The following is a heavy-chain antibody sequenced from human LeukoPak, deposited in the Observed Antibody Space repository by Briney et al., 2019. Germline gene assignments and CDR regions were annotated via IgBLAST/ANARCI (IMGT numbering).Heavy chain of an antibody. J-gene: IGHJ4*02. V-gene: IGHV4-59*01. CDR1: GASISDYY. D-gene: IGHD2-2*01. Sequence: SETLSLTCNASGASISDYYWSWIRQSPTRGLEWIGYVSSRGATNNNPSLKSRVTTSAHTSENQLSLKLTSVTAADTAVYYCARAQKTMLSRAVYFFDFWGQGLLVTVSS. CDR3: ARAQKTMLSRAVYFFDF. CDR2: VSSRGAT.